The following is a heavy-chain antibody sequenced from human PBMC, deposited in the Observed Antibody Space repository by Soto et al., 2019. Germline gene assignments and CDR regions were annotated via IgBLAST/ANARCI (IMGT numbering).Heavy chain of an antibody. CDR2: IYYSGST. Sequence: QLQLQESGPGLVKPSGTLSLTCTVSGGSISSSSYYWGWIRQPPGKGLEWIGSIYYSGSTYYNPSRKSRVTISGDTSKNQFSRKLSSGTAADTAVYYCARHNPTVNGGYYYYGMDVWGQGTTVTVSS. J-gene: IGHJ6*02. V-gene: IGHV4-39*01. CDR3: ARHNPTVNGGYYYYGMDV. D-gene: IGHD4-4*01. CDR1: GGSISSSSYY.